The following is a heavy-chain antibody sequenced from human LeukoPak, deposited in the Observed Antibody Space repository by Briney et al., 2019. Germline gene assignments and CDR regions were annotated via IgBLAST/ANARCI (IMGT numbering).Heavy chain of an antibody. CDR2: ISGSGGST. D-gene: IGHD2-2*01. CDR3: AKRGQGSGCSSTSCYLYVDY. V-gene: IGHV3-23*01. Sequence: PGGSLRLSCAASGFTFSSYAMSWVRQAPGKGLEWVSAISGSGGSTYYAGSVKGRFTISRDNSKNTLYLQMNSLRAEDTAVYYCAKRGQGSGCSSTSCYLYVDYWGQGTLVTVSS. J-gene: IGHJ4*02. CDR1: GFTFSSYA.